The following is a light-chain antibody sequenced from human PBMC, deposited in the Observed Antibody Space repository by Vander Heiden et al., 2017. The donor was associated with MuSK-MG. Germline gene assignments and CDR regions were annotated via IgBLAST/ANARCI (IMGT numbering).Light chain of an antibody. V-gene: IGKV4-1*01. CDR2: WAS. CDR1: QSVLYSSNNKNY. J-gene: IGKJ4*01. Sequence: DIVMTQSPDSLAVSLGERATINCKSSQSVLYSSNNKNYLAWYQQKPGQPPKLLIYWASTRESGVPDRFSGSGSGTDFTLTISSMQAEDVAVYYCQQDDSTPLTFGGGTRLEIK. CDR3: QQDDSTPLT.